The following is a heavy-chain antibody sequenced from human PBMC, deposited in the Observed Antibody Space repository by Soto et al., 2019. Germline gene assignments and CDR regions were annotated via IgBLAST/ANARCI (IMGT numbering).Heavy chain of an antibody. D-gene: IGHD3-16*01. V-gene: IGHV3-23*01. J-gene: IGHJ4*02. Sequence: EVQLLESGGGSVQPGGSLRLSCTTSGINFRTYAMTWVRQAPGKGLEWVSTINHSGDRTYYADSVRGRFTISRDNSKNTLYMQMNSLRADDTAVYYCAAGDKFGDYWGQGSLVTVSS. CDR1: GINFRTYA. CDR2: INHSGDRT. CDR3: AAGDKFGDY.